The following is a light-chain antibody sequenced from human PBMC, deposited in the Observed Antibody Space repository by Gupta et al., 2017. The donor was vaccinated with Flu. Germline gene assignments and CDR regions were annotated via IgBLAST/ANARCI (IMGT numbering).Light chain of an antibody. CDR3: QQYNNWPWT. J-gene: IGKJ1*01. Sequence: EIVMTQSPATLPLSPGERATLSCRASQSVSSNLAWYQQKPGQAPRLLIYGASTRATGIPARFSGSGSGTEFTLTISSMQSEDFAVYYCQQYNNWPWTFGQGTKVEIK. V-gene: IGKV3-15*01. CDR1: QSVSSN. CDR2: GAS.